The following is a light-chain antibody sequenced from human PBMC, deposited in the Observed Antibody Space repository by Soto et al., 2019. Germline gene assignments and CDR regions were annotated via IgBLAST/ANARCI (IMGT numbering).Light chain of an antibody. V-gene: IGLV2-23*01. CDR1: SSDVGSYNL. Sequence: QTASVSGSPGQSITISCTGTSSDVGSYNLVSWYQQHPGKAPKLMIYEGSKRPSGVSNRFSGSKSGNTASLTISGLQAEDEADYYCCSYAGSSTVVFGGGTKLTVL. CDR3: CSYAGSSTVV. J-gene: IGLJ2*01. CDR2: EGS.